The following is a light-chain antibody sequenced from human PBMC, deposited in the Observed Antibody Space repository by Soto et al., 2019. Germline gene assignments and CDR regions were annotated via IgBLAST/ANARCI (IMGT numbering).Light chain of an antibody. J-gene: IGKJ1*01. CDR2: GAS. V-gene: IGKV3-20*01. CDR3: QQYGSSGT. CDR1: QSLSSNY. Sequence: EVVLSQSPCTLSLSPGERATLSFRASQSLSSNYLAWYQQKPGQAPRLLIYGASNRATGIPDRFSGSGSGTDFTLTISRLEPEDFAVYYCQQYGSSGTFGQGTKV.